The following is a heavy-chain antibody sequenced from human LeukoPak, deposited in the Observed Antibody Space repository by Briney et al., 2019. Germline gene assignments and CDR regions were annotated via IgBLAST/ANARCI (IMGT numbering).Heavy chain of an antibody. J-gene: IGHJ3*02. V-gene: IGHV3-30-3*01. Sequence: PGRSLSLSCAASGFTFSSYAMHWVRQAPGKGLEWVAVISSDGTIKYYADSVKGRFTISRDNSKNTLYLQMNSLRAEDTAVYYCARGGPIIDDAFDIWGQGTMVTVSS. CDR3: ARGGPIIDDAFDI. CDR2: ISSDGTIK. CDR1: GFTFSSYA. D-gene: IGHD3-10*01.